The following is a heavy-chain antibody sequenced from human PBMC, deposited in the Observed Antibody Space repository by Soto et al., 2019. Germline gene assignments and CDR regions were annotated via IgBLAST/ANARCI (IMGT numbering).Heavy chain of an antibody. CDR2: IYYSGST. CDR1: GCSISSSSYY. J-gene: IGHJ4*02. CDR3: ARDQGGDLDY. Sequence: SETLSLSCTVSGCSISSSSYYWGWIRQPPGKGLEWIGSIYYSGSTYYNPSLMGRLTMSIDTSTNQFSLNLAAVTAADTAMYYCARDQGGDLDYWGQGTLVTVSS. V-gene: IGHV4-39*07. D-gene: IGHD2-21*01.